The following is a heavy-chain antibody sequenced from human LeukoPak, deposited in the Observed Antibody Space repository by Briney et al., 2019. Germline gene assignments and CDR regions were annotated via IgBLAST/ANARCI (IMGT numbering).Heavy chain of an antibody. D-gene: IGHD6-13*01. V-gene: IGHV1-69*04. CDR3: AREAGIAAAGTSLYRY. Sequence: SVKVSCKPSRGTFSSYAISWVRPAPGQGLEWMGRIIPILGIANYAQKFQGRVTITADKSTSTAYIELSSQRSDDTAVYYCAREAGIAAAGTSLYRYWGQGTLVTVSS. CDR1: RGTFSSYA. CDR2: IIPILGIA. J-gene: IGHJ4*02.